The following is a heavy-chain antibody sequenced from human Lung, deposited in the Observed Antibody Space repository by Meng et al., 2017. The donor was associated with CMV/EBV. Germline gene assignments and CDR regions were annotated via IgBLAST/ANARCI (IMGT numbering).Heavy chain of an antibody. Sequence: QGKLREWGQGLGKPSETLSLTCTVSGGSISSYYCSWIRQPPGKGLEWIGYIYYSGSTNYNPSHKSRVTISVDTSKNQFSLKLSSVTAADTAVYYCAREEGIGGFDPWGQGTLVTVSS. CDR2: IYYSGST. V-gene: IGHV4-59*01. D-gene: IGHD3-10*01. J-gene: IGHJ5*02. CDR3: AREEGIGGFDP. CDR1: GGSISSYY.